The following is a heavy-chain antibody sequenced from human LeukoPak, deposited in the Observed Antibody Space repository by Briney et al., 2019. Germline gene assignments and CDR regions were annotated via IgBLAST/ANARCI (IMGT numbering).Heavy chain of an antibody. J-gene: IGHJ3*02. Sequence: ASVKVSCKASGYTFTSYGISWVRQAPGQGLEWMGWISAYNGNTSYAQKLQGRVTMTTDTSTSTAYMELRSLRSDDTAVYYCARDPPYSSSPHGAFDIWGQGTMVTVSS. CDR2: ISAYNGNT. D-gene: IGHD6-6*01. CDR1: GYTFTSYG. V-gene: IGHV1-18*01. CDR3: ARDPPYSSSPHGAFDI.